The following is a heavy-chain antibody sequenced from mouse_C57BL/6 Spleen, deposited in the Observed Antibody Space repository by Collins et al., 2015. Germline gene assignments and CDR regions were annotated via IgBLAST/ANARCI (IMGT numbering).Heavy chain of an antibody. V-gene: IGHV1-59*01. CDR1: GYTFTSYW. CDR3: ARLGDYGSSYYFDY. Sequence: QVQLQQPGAELVRPGTSVKLSCKASGYTFTSYWMHWVKQRPGQGLEWIGVIDPSDSYTNYNQKFKGKATLTVDTSSSTAYMQLSSLTSEDSAVYYCARLGDYGSSYYFDYWGQGTTLTVSS. CDR2: IDPSDSYT. D-gene: IGHD1-1*01. J-gene: IGHJ2*01.